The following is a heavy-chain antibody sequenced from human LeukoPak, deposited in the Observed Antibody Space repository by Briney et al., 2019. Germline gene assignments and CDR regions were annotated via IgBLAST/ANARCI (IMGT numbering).Heavy chain of an antibody. J-gene: IGHJ4*02. CDR1: GYSFTSYW. Sequence: GESLKISCKGSGYSFTSYWIVWVRQMPGEGLEWMGIIYPGDSDTRYSPSFQGQVTISADKSINTAYLQWSSLKASDTAMYYCARPTDNYAFGYWGQGTLVTVSS. V-gene: IGHV5-51*01. D-gene: IGHD5-18*01. CDR2: IYPGDSDT. CDR3: ARPTDNYAFGY.